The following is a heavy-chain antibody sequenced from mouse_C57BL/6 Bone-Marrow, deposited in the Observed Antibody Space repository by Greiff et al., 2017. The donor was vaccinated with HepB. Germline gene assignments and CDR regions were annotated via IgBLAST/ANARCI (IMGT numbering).Heavy chain of an antibody. J-gene: IGHJ4*01. Sequence: QVQLQQPGAELVKPGASVKMSCKASGYTFTSYWITWVKQRPGQGLEWIGDIYPGSGSTNYNEKFKSKATLTVETSSSTAYMQLSSLTSEDSAVYYCASEVTKPYYAMDYWDQGTSVTVCS. CDR3: ASEVTKPYYAMDY. CDR1: GYTFTSYW. CDR2: IYPGSGST. V-gene: IGHV1-55*01. D-gene: IGHD2-2*01.